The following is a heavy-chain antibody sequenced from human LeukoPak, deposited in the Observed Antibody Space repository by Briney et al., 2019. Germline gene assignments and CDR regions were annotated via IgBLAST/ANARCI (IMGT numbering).Heavy chain of an antibody. CDR1: GYSFTSYW. CDR2: IYPGDSDT. V-gene: IGHV5-51*01. Sequence: GESLKISCKGSGYSFTSYWIGWVRQMPGKGLEWMGIIYPGDSDTRYSPSFQGQVTISADKSISTAYLQWSSLKASDTAMYYCARHPPEWYSGYEPLFDYWGQGTLVTVSS. CDR3: ARHPPEWYSGYEPLFDY. D-gene: IGHD5-12*01. J-gene: IGHJ4*02.